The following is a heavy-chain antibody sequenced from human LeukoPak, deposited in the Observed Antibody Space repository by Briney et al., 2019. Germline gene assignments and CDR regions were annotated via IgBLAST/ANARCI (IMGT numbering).Heavy chain of an antibody. CDR3: ARGYIVVVPAAIRYYYYGMDV. V-gene: IGHV1-8*01. Sequence: ASVKVSCKASGYTFTSYDINWVRQATGQGLEWMGWMNPNSGNTGYAQKFQGRVTMTRNTSISTAYMELSSLRSEDTAVYYCARGYIVVVPAAIRYYYYGMDVWGQGTTVTVSS. CDR1: GYTFTSYD. D-gene: IGHD2-2*02. CDR2: MNPNSGNT. J-gene: IGHJ6*02.